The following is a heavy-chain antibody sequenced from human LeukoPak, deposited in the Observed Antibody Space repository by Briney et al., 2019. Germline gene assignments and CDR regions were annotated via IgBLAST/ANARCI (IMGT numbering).Heavy chain of an antibody. CDR1: GFTFNSSA. Sequence: GGSLRLSCAASGFTFNSSAMSCVRQPPGKGLEWVSTIRVTDGSTYYADSAKGRFTISTNDSKNTVYLQMNRVRSEDPAVYYCGKVVGLIEPFDYWGQGTLVTVSS. D-gene: IGHD1-26*01. CDR2: IRVTDGST. V-gene: IGHV3-23*01. J-gene: IGHJ4*02. CDR3: GKVVGLIEPFDY.